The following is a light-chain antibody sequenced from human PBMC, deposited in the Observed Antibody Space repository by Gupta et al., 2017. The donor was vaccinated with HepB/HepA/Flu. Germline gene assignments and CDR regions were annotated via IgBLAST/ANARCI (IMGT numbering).Light chain of an antibody. CDR3: QSYDNSRSGLVV. Sequence: ISCTGSSSNIGAGYDVHWYQQLPGTAPKLLIYGNSNRPSGVSDRFSGSKSGTSASLAITGLQAEDEADYYGQSYDNSRSGLVVLGGGTKLTVL. V-gene: IGLV1-40*01. CDR2: GNS. CDR1: SSNIGAGYD. J-gene: IGLJ2*01.